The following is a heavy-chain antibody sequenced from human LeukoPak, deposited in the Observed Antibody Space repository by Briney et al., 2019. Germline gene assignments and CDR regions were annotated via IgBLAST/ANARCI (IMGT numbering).Heavy chain of an antibody. J-gene: IGHJ5*02. CDR1: GFTFSSYA. V-gene: IGHV3-7*01. D-gene: IGHD2-8*01. Sequence: GGSLRLSCAASGFTFSSYAMSWVRQAPGKGLEWVANIKQDGSEKYYVDSVKGRFTISRDNAKNSLYLQMNSLRAEDTAVYYCARARILYYQGGNWFDPWGQGTLVTVSS. CDR3: ARARILYYQGGNWFDP. CDR2: IKQDGSEK.